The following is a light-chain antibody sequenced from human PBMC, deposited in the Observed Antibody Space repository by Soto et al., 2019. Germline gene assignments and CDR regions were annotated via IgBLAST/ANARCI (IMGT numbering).Light chain of an antibody. Sequence: QSVLTQPPSASGTPGQRVTISCSGSSSNIGGNTVNWYQQFPGTAPTLLIYNNNQRPSGLPDRFSGSKSGTSASLAISGLQSEDEADYHCATWDDSLSGWVFGGGTTLTVL. J-gene: IGLJ3*02. V-gene: IGLV1-44*01. CDR2: NNN. CDR3: ATWDDSLSGWV. CDR1: SSNIGGNT.